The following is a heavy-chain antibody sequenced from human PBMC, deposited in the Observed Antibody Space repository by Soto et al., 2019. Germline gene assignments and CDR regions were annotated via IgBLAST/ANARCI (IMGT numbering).Heavy chain of an antibody. Sequence: QITLNESGPTVVKPAETLTLTCTFSGFSLTTSGVGVGWIRQSPGKAPEWLALIYWDDDKRYSASLKSRLTLTKDTSKYQVVLTMASVDPADTATYYCAHRILRTVFGLVTTTAIYFDFWGQGTPVVVSS. V-gene: IGHV2-5*02. CDR1: GFSLTTSGVG. J-gene: IGHJ4*02. D-gene: IGHD3-3*01. CDR3: AHRILRTVFGLVTTTAIYFDF. CDR2: IYWDDDK.